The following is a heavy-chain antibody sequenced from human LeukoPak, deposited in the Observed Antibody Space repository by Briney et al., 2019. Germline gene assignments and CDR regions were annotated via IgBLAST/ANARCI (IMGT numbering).Heavy chain of an antibody. V-gene: IGHV3-23*01. D-gene: IGHD4-17*01. J-gene: IGHJ4*02. CDR3: AKDSYGDYSSRGGFDY. Sequence: GGSLRLSCAASGFTFSSYAMSWVRQAPGKGLEWVSAISGSGGSTYYADSVKGRFTISRDKSKNTLYLQMNSLRAEDTAVYYCAKDSYGDYSSRGGFDYWGQGTLVTVSS. CDR2: ISGSGGST. CDR1: GFTFSSYA.